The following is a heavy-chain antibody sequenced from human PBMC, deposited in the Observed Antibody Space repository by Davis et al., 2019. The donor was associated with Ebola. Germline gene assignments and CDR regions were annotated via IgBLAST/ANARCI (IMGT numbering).Heavy chain of an antibody. V-gene: IGHV3-30*18. D-gene: IGHD6-13*01. Sequence: GESLKISCAASGFTFSSYGMHWVRQAPGKGLEWVAVISYDGSNKYYADSVKGRFTISRDNSKNTLYLQMNSLRAEDTAVYYCAKASSSWYLYQTLDFDYWGQGTLVTVSS. CDR1: GFTFSSYG. CDR3: AKASSSWYLYQTLDFDY. J-gene: IGHJ4*02. CDR2: ISYDGSNK.